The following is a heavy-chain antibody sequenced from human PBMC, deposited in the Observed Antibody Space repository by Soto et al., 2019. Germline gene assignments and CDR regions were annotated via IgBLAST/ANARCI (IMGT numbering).Heavy chain of an antibody. CDR2: ISSSGSTI. CDR3: ARDNGAIVVVPATPDFDY. J-gene: IGHJ4*02. Sequence: EVRLVESGGGLVQPGGSLRLSCAASGFTFSTYSMNWVRQAPGRGLEWVSYISSSGSTIYYADSVKGRFTISRDNAKNSLYLQMDSLRDEDTAVYYCARDNGAIVVVPATPDFDYWGQGTLVTVSS. CDR1: GFTFSTYS. D-gene: IGHD2-15*01. V-gene: IGHV3-48*02.